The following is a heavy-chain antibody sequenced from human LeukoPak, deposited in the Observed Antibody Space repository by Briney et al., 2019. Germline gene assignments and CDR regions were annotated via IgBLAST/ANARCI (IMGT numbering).Heavy chain of an antibody. J-gene: IGHJ6*02. Sequence: GGSLRLSCAASGFTFSSYAMSWVRQAPGKGLEWVSAISGSGGSTYYADSAKGRFTISRDNSKNTLYPQMNSLRAEDTAVYYCAREGPDYYYGMDVWGQGTTVTVSS. V-gene: IGHV3-23*01. CDR3: AREGPDYYYGMDV. CDR2: ISGSGGST. CDR1: GFTFSSYA. D-gene: IGHD1-14*01.